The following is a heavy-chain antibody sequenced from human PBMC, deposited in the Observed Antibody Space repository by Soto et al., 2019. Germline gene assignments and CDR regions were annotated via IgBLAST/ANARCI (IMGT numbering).Heavy chain of an antibody. Sequence: SETLSLTCTVSGGSISSYYWSWIRQPPGKGLEWIGYIYYSGSTTFNPSLKSRVTMSLDTSKNQFSLKLTSVTTADTAVYYCAGDYGSGSYRFDYWGQGTLVTVSS. CDR3: AGDYGSGSYRFDY. D-gene: IGHD3-10*01. J-gene: IGHJ4*02. V-gene: IGHV4-59*01. CDR2: IYYSGST. CDR1: GGSISSYY.